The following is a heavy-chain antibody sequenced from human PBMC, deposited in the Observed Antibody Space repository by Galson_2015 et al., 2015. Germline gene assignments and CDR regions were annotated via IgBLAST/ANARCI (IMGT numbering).Heavy chain of an antibody. Sequence: SLRLSCAASGFTFSSYSMNWVRQAPGKGLEWVSSISSSSNKYYADSVKGRFTISRDNSKNTLYLQMNSLRAEDTAVYYCARDGVVVAAIDYWGQGTLVTVSS. CDR1: GFTFSSYS. CDR2: ISSSSNK. V-gene: IGHV3-21*01. D-gene: IGHD2-15*01. CDR3: ARDGVVVAAIDY. J-gene: IGHJ4*02.